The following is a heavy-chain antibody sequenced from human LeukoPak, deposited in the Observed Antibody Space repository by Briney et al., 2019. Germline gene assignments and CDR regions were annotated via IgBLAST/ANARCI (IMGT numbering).Heavy chain of an antibody. CDR1: GFTVSSNY. CDR2: IYSGGST. D-gene: IGHD6-13*01. CDR3: AKYSSSWTSPGDAFDI. V-gene: IGHV3-66*01. Sequence: GGSLRLSCAASGFTVSSNYMSWVRQAPGKGLEWVSVIYSGGSTYYADSVKGRFTISRDNSKNTLYLQMNSLRAEDTAVYYCAKYSSSWTSPGDAFDIWGQGTMVTVSS. J-gene: IGHJ3*02.